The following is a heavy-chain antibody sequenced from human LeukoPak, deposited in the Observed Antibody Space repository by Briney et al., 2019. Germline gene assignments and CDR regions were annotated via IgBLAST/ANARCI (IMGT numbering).Heavy chain of an antibody. D-gene: IGHD2-2*01. Sequence: GRSLRLSCAASGFTFSSYAMSWGCQAPGKGLEWVSAIRGSGGRADYADSLKRRFASSRDNTKNTLYLQMNSLRGEDTALYCFAKGAPAAVAEDFQHWGQGTLVTVSS. V-gene: IGHV3-23*01. CDR3: AKGAPAAVAEDFQH. CDR2: IRGSGGRA. CDR1: GFTFSSYA. J-gene: IGHJ1*01.